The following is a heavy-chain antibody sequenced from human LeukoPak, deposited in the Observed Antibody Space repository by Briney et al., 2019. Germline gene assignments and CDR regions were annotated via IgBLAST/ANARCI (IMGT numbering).Heavy chain of an antibody. CDR2: IWYEERTK. CDR1: GFTFSSYG. CDR3: AKEGIYLKSSLED. V-gene: IGHV3-33*06. J-gene: IGHJ4*02. D-gene: IGHD5-12*01. Sequence: GGSLRLSCIASGFTFSSYGMHWVRQAPGNGLEWVATIWYEERTKYYIDSVKGRFTISRDNSKNTFYLQMNSLRVDDTAIYYCAKEGIYLKSSLEDWGQGILVTVSS.